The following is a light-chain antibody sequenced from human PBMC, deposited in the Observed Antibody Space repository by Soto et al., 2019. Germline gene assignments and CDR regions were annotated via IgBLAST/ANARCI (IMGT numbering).Light chain of an antibody. CDR1: SSDVGGYKY. V-gene: IGLV2-8*01. J-gene: IGLJ2*01. Sequence: QSALTQPPSASGSPGQSVTISCTGTSSDVGGYKYVSWYQQHPGKAPKLMIYEVSKRPSGVPDRFSGSKSGNTASLPVSGLQAEDEADYYCSSYAGSKNLVFGGGTKLTVL. CDR2: EVS. CDR3: SSYAGSKNLV.